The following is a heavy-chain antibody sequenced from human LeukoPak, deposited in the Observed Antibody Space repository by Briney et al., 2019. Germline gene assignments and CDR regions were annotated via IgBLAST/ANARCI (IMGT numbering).Heavy chain of an antibody. Sequence: SETLSLTCTVSGGSISSSSYYWGWIRQPPGKGLEWIGSIYYSGSTYYNPSLKSRVTISVDTSKNQFSLKLSFVTAADTAVYYCARHPGYSYGFFDYWGQGTLVTVSS. V-gene: IGHV4-39*01. CDR1: GGSISSSSYY. CDR3: ARHPGYSYGFFDY. D-gene: IGHD5-18*01. CDR2: IYYSGST. J-gene: IGHJ4*02.